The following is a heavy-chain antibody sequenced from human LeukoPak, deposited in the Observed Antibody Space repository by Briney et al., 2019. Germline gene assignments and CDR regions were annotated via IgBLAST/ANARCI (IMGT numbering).Heavy chain of an antibody. D-gene: IGHD6-19*01. CDR2: INPNSGGT. CDR1: GYTFTGYY. J-gene: IGHJ4*02. V-gene: IGHV1-2*06. CDR3: ARYSSDWYYFDY. Sequence: ASVKVSCKASGYTFTGYYMHWVRQAPGQGLEWMGRINPNSGGTDYAQKFQGRVTMTRDTSISTAYMELSRLRSDDTAVYYCARYSSDWYYFDYWGQGTLVTVSS.